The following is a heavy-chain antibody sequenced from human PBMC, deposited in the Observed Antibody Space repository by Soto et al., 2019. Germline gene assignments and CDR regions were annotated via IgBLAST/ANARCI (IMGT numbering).Heavy chain of an antibody. V-gene: IGHV4-31*03. CDR1: GGSISSGGYY. J-gene: IGHJ4*02. CDR2: IYYSGST. D-gene: IGHD3-22*01. Sequence: PSETLSLTCTVSGGSISSGGYYWSWIRQHPGKGLEWIGYIYYSGSTYYNPSLKSRVTISVDKSKNQFSLKLSSVTAADTAVYYCASRNYYDSSGYYHTGAPFDYWGQGTLVTVSS. CDR3: ASRNYYDSSGYYHTGAPFDY.